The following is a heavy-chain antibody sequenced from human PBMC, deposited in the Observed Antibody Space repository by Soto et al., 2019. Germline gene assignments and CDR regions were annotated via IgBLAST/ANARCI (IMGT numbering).Heavy chain of an antibody. CDR2: ISAYNGNT. Sequence: QVQLVQSGAEVKKPGASVKVSCKASGYTFTRYGISWVRQAPGQGLEWLGWISAYNGNTNYAQKLQGRVTMTTDTSTRTAYMELRSLRSDDTAVYYCARDTYCSGGSCYYKDDAFDIWGQGTMVTVSS. CDR3: ARDTYCSGGSCYYKDDAFDI. V-gene: IGHV1-18*01. CDR1: GYTFTRYG. D-gene: IGHD2-15*01. J-gene: IGHJ3*02.